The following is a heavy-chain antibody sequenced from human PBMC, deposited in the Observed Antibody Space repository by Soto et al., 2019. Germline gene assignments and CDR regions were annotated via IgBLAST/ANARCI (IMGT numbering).Heavy chain of an antibody. Sequence: QVQLVESGGGVVQPGRSLRLSCAASGFTFSSYAMHWVRQVPGKGLEWVAVISYDGSNKYYADSVKGRFTISRDNSTNTRYLQMHSLRAADTAVYYCARPRWRDDYNWGYFDLWGRGTLVTFSS. D-gene: IGHD4-4*01. J-gene: IGHJ2*01. CDR2: ISYDGSNK. CDR1: GFTFSSYA. CDR3: ARPRWRDDYNWGYFDL. V-gene: IGHV3-30-3*01.